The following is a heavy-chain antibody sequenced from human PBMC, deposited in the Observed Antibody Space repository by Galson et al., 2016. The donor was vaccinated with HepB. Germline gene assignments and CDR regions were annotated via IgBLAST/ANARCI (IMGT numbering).Heavy chain of an antibody. V-gene: IGHV4-59*01. Sequence: ETLSLTCTVSGGSISSYYWSWIRQPPGKGLEWIGFIYYLGSNNYNSTLKSRVTISVDTSKNQFSLELTSVTAADTAVYYCGRGASYLDFWGQGKLVTVSS. J-gene: IGHJ4*02. CDR1: GGSISSYY. CDR3: GRGASYLDF. CDR2: IYYLGSN.